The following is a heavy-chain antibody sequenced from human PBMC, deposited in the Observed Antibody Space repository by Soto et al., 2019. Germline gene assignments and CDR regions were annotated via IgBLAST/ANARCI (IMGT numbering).Heavy chain of an antibody. CDR1: GFTFGDYV. CDR2: IRSKAYGGTT. V-gene: IGHV3-49*04. D-gene: IGHD3-9*01. J-gene: IGHJ6*02. Sequence: SLRLSCRASGFTFGDYVMNWVRQAPGKGLEWVGFIRSKAYGGTTEYAASVKGRFTVSRDDSKSIAYLQMNSLKTEDTAVYYCTRDSDIYSGMDVWGQGTTVTVSS. CDR3: TRDSDIYSGMDV.